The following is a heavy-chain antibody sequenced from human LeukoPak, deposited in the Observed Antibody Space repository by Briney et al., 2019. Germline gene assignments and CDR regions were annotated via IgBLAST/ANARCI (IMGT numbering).Heavy chain of an antibody. Sequence: PSETLSLTCAVYGGSFSGYYWSWIRPPPGKGLGWVGEINHSGSTNHNPPLKRRVPISVATSKNQFSLELSSVTAAGTAVYYCARLHIAAIFDYWGQGTLGTV. CDR1: GGSFSGYY. CDR3: ARLHIAAIFDY. D-gene: IGHD6-13*01. V-gene: IGHV4-34*01. J-gene: IGHJ4*02. CDR2: INHSGST.